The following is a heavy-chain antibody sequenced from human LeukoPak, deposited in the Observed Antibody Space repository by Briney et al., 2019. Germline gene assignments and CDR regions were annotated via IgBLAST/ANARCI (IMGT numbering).Heavy chain of an antibody. J-gene: IGHJ4*02. CDR3: AREGHYYDSSGYYFGYFDY. V-gene: IGHV1-46*01. CDR2: INPSGGST. Sequence: GASVKVSCKASGYTFTSYYMHWVRQAPGQGLEWMGIINPSGGSTSYAQKFQGRVTMTRDTSTSTVYMELSSLRSEDTAVYYCAREGHYYDSSGYYFGYFDYWGQGTLVTVSS. CDR1: GYTFTSYY. D-gene: IGHD3-22*01.